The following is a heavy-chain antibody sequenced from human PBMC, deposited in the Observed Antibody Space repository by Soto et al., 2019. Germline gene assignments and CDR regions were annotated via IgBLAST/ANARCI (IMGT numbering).Heavy chain of an antibody. CDR2: IIPRIGTT. CDR1: GDTFKNCV. CDR3: AAELGFGKLSVV. Sequence: QVQVVQSGVEVRRPGSSVKVSCKASGDTFKNCVISWVRQAPGQGLEWMGGIIPRIGTTDFALRFQGRLTIATVESTTTAYMELSRLRSEDTATYYCAAELGFGKLSVVWGQGTTVIVSS. J-gene: IGHJ6*02. V-gene: IGHV1-69*01. D-gene: IGHD3-10*01.